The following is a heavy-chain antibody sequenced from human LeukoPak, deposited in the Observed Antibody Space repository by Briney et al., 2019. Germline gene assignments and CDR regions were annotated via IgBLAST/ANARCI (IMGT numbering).Heavy chain of an antibody. CDR3: ARDRYSYGYPVYYYYMDV. J-gene: IGHJ6*03. D-gene: IGHD5-18*01. V-gene: IGHV3-21*01. CDR2: ISSSSSYI. CDR1: GFTFSSYS. Sequence: KPGESLRLSCAASGFTFSSYSMNWVRQAPGKGLEWVSSISSSSSYIYYADSMKGRFTISRDNAKNSLYLQMNSLRAEDTAVYYCARDRYSYGYPVYYYYMDVWGKGTTVTVSS.